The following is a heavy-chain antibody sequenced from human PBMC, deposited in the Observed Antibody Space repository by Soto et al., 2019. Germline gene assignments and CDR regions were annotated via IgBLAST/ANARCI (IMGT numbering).Heavy chain of an antibody. CDR1: GFTFSSYE. Sequence: LXLSCAASGFTFSSYEMNWVRQAPGKGLEWVSYISGSGTTIYYADSVKGRFTISRDNAKNSLYLQMSSLRAEDTAVYYCARDEGSAWYFDYWGQGTLVTVSS. CDR2: ISGSGTTI. J-gene: IGHJ4*02. D-gene: IGHD6-19*01. CDR3: ARDEGSAWYFDY. V-gene: IGHV3-48*03.